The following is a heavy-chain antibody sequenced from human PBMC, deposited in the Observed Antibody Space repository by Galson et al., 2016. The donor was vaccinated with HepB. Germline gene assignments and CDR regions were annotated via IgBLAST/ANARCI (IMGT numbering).Heavy chain of an antibody. Sequence: SVKVSCKASGGTFSNYAISWVRQAPGQGLEWLGGIIPISGTSVYAQKFQGRVTITADESTSTAYMELSSPTSEDTAVYYCTRGYCSSTTCYGLGNYFDYWGQGTLVTVSS. CDR2: IIPISGTS. D-gene: IGHD2-2*01. V-gene: IGHV1-69*13. CDR1: GGTFSNYA. CDR3: TRGYCSSTTCYGLGNYFDY. J-gene: IGHJ4*02.